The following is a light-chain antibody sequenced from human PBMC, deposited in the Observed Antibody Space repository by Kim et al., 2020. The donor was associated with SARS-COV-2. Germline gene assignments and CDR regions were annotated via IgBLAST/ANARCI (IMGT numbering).Light chain of an antibody. CDR2: DVR. V-gene: IGLV2-14*03. CDR3: TSYTSTNILL. CDR1: SSDVGTYNY. Sequence: GQSITISCTGTSSDVGTYNYVSWYQQHPAKAPKLMIYDVRNRPSGISDRFSGSKSGNTASLTISGLQAEDEADYYCTSYTSTNILLFGGGTKLTVL. J-gene: IGLJ3*02.